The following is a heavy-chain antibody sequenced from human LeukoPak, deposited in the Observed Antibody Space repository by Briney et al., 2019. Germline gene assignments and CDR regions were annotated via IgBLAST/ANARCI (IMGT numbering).Heavy chain of an antibody. D-gene: IGHD5-12*01. V-gene: IGHV3-30-3*01. CDR2: ISYDGSNK. CDR3: AKDRYSGYDYDAFDI. Sequence: GGSLRLSCAASGFTFSSYAMHWVRQAPGKGLEWVAVISYDGSNKYYAESVKGRFTISRDNSKNTLYLQMNSLRAEDTAVYYCAKDRYSGYDYDAFDIWGQGTMVTVSS. J-gene: IGHJ3*02. CDR1: GFTFSSYA.